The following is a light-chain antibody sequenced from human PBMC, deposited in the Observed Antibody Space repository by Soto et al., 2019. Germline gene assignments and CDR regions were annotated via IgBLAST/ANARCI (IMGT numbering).Light chain of an antibody. CDR1: QSVRSN. CDR2: GAS. Sequence: EIVLTQSPGTQSLSPGERATLSCRASQSVRSNNLAWYQQKPGQAPRLLIYGASTRATGIPARFSGSGSGTEFTLTISSLQSEDFAVYYCQQYNNWPPWTFGQGTKVDI. CDR3: QQYNNWPPWT. J-gene: IGKJ1*01. V-gene: IGKV3-15*01.